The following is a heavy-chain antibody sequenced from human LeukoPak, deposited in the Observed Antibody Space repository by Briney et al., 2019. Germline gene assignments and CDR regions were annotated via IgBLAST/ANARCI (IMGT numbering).Heavy chain of an antibody. CDR3: AKDHFEWLRLRGPGY. D-gene: IGHD5-12*01. V-gene: IGHV3-30-3*01. J-gene: IGHJ4*02. CDR2: ISYDGSNK. Sequence: PGRSLRLSCAASGFTFSSYAMHWVRQAPGKGLEWVAVISYDGSNKYYADSVKGRFTISRDNSKNTLYLQMNSLRAEDTAVYYCAKDHFEWLRLRGPGYWGQGTLVTVSS. CDR1: GFTFSSYA.